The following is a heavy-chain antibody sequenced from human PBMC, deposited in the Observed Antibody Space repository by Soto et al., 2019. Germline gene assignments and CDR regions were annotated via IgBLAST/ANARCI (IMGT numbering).Heavy chain of an antibody. CDR3: ASYDYFDSSGLDY. D-gene: IGHD3-22*01. J-gene: IGHJ4*02. V-gene: IGHV4-59*01. CDR1: GGSISSYY. Sequence: PSETLSLTCTVSGGSISSYYWSWIRQPPGKGLEWIGYIYYSGSTNYNPSLKSRVTISVDTSKNQFSLKLSSVTAADTAVYYCASYDYFDSSGLDYWGQGHLVTVSS. CDR2: IYYSGST.